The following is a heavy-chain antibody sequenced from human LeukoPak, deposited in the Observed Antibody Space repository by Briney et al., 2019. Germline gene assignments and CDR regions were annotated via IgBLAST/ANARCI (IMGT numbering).Heavy chain of an antibody. CDR3: ARVRTGTTNWFDP. V-gene: IGHV3-7*04. Sequence: GGSLRLSYAASGFTFSSYWMSWVRQAPGKGLEWVATINQDGGGKYYVDSVKGRFTISRDNAKNSLHLQMSSLRAEDTAVYYCARVRTGTTNWFDPWGQGTLVTVSS. D-gene: IGHD1-1*01. CDR2: INQDGGGK. CDR1: GFTFSSYW. J-gene: IGHJ5*02.